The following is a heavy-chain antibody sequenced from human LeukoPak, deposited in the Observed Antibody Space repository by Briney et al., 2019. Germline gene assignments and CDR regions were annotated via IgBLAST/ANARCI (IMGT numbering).Heavy chain of an antibody. CDR1: GFTFTSYG. V-gene: IGHV3-30*02. D-gene: IGHD3-10*01. J-gene: IGHJ6*04. CDR2: IRYGGSHK. CDR3: AKDAFYGSGSYYHIVYYDMDV. Sequence: GGSLRLSCAASGFTFTSYGMHWVRQAPGKGLERVAFIRYGGSHKYYAASVRGRLSISRDNSKSTLYLQMRSLRAEDTAIYYCAKDAFYGSGSYYHIVYYDMDVWGKGTTVTISS.